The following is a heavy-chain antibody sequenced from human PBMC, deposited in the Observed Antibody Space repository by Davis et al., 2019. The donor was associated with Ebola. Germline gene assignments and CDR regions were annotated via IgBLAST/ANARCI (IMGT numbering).Heavy chain of an antibody. CDR2: FDPEDGET. D-gene: IGHD2-15*01. Sequence: ASVKVSCKASGYTFTSYYMHWVRQAPGKGLEWMGGFDPEDGETIYAQKFQGRVTMTEDTSTDTAYMELSSLRSEDTAVYYCATDLWNCSGGSCSSFDYWGQGTLVTVSS. CDR3: ATDLWNCSGGSCSSFDY. J-gene: IGHJ4*02. CDR1: GYTFTSYY. V-gene: IGHV1-24*01.